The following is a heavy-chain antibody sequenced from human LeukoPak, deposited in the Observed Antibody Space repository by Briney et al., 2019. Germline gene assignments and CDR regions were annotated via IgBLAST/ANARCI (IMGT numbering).Heavy chain of an antibody. V-gene: IGHV3-7*01. CDR1: GFTFSSYL. CDR3: ARDKGVSSSWYRGDYYYYYMDV. Sequence: GGSLRLSCAASGFTFSSYLMSWVRQAPGKGLEWVANIKQDGSEKYYVDSVKGRFTISRDNAKNSLYLQMNSLRAEDTAVYYCARDKGVSSSWYRGDYYYYYMDVWGKGTTVTVSS. J-gene: IGHJ6*03. D-gene: IGHD6-13*01. CDR2: IKQDGSEK.